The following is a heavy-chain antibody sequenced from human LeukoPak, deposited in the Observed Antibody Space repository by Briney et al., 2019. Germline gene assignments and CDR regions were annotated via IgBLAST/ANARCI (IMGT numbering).Heavy chain of an antibody. V-gene: IGHV3-74*01. Sequence: GGSLRLSCTASGFTISSYSMHWVRQAPGKGLVWVSRINSDGSTTSYTDSVKGRFSISRDNAKNTLYLQMNSLRTEDTAVYYCARGGTAARPDYFDLWGQGTLVTVSS. CDR1: GFTISSYS. CDR2: INSDGSTT. CDR3: ARGGTAARPDYFDL. D-gene: IGHD6-6*01. J-gene: IGHJ4*02.